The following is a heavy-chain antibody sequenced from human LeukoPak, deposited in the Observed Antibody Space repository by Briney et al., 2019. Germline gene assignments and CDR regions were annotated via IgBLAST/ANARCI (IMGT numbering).Heavy chain of an antibody. CDR2: INHSGST. D-gene: IGHD6-19*01. CDR1: GGSFSGYY. V-gene: IGHV4-34*01. J-gene: IGHJ4*02. CDR3: ASGGWYVDY. Sequence: SETLSLTCAVYGGSFSGYYWSWIRQPPVKGLEWIGEINHSGSTNYNPSLKSRVTISVDTSKNQFSLKLSSVTAADTAVYYCASGGWYVDYWGQGTLVTVSS.